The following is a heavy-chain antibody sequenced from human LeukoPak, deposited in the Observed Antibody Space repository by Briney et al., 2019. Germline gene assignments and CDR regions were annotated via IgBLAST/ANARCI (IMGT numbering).Heavy chain of an antibody. CDR2: INYSGTT. J-gene: IGHJ4*01. Sequence: PSETLSLTCTVSSGSFSSSSYFCGWIRPSPGMGLEWIATINYSGTTYYNPSLKSRVTTSVDTSRNQFSLQLSSVTAADTAVYYWGELWGGGVQLWWDWGQGALVTVSS. CDR3: GELWGGGVQLWWD. CDR1: SGSFSSSSYF. D-gene: IGHD4/OR15-4a*01. V-gene: IGHV4-39*01.